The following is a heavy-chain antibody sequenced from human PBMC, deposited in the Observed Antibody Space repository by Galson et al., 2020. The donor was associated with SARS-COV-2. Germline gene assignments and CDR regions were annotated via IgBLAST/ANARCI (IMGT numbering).Heavy chain of an antibody. J-gene: IGHJ4*02. CDR3: ASGSQGWELLRFFGY. Sequence: ETSETMSLTCTVSCASFGSYYWSWIRPPPGKELEWLGYIYYSGSTNHSPPLKHRVTISVDTPKNQFSLKLSSVTAADTAMYYCASGSQGWELLRFFGYGGQGTLVTVSS. V-gene: IGHV4-59*01. CDR1: CASFGSYY. D-gene: IGHD1-26*01. CDR2: IYYSGST.